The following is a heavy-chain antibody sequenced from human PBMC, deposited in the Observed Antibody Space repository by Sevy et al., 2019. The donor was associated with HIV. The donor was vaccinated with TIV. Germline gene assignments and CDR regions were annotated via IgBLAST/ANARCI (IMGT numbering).Heavy chain of an antibody. CDR2: ISNSGANT. J-gene: IGHJ4*02. D-gene: IGHD6-19*01. CDR3: AKEWTLLSDWYGEYDY. V-gene: IGHV3-23*01. CDR1: GFTFTNYG. Sequence: GGSLRLSCTASGFTFTNYGMHWVRQAPGKGLEWVSGISNSGANTYYADSVRGRFTVSRDNSKNTVYLQLNSLRAEDTAIYYCAKEWTLLSDWYGEYDYWGQGTLVTVSS.